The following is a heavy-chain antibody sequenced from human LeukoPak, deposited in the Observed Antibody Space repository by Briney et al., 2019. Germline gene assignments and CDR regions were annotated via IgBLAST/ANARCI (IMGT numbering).Heavy chain of an antibody. V-gene: IGHV1-3*01. D-gene: IGHD2-15*01. CDR1: EYTFTEYA. CDR3: TRGRWSATTASYYLDF. J-gene: IGHJ4*02. CDR2: INAGNRNT. Sequence: GASVKVSCKASEYTFTEYAVNWVRQAPGQRLEWMGWINAGNRNTKYAQKFQGRLTITRDTSASTAYMELSSLTFEDTAVYYCTRGRWSATTASYYLDFWGQGTLVTVSS.